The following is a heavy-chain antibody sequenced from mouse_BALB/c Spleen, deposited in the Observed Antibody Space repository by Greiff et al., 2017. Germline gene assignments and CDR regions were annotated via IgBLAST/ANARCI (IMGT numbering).Heavy chain of an antibody. Sequence: EVNLVESGGGLVQPGGSLKLSCAASGFTFSSYGMSWVRQTPDKRLELVATINSNGGSTYYPDSVKGRFTISRDNAKNTLYLQMSSLKSEDTAMYYCARDDYAWFAYWGQGTLVTVSA. CDR2: INSNGGST. V-gene: IGHV5-6-3*01. CDR1: GFTFSSYG. J-gene: IGHJ3*01. D-gene: IGHD2-4*01. CDR3: ARDDYAWFAY.